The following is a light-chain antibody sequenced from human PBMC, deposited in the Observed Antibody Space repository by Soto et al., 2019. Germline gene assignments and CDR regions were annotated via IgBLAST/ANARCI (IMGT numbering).Light chain of an antibody. J-gene: IGKJ1*01. CDR1: QSVSSSY. Sequence: EIVLTQSPGTLSLSPGXRATLSCRASQSVSSSYLAWYQQKPGQAPRLLIYGASSRATGIPDRFSGSGSGTDFTLTISRLDPEDFAVYYCQHYGSSPRTFGQGTKVDIK. V-gene: IGKV3-20*01. CDR2: GAS. CDR3: QHYGSSPRT.